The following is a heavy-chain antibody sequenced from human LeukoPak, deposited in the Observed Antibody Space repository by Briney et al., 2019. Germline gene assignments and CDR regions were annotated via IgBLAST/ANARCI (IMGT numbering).Heavy chain of an antibody. D-gene: IGHD1-26*01. CDR3: ARDHPNSGVDY. J-gene: IGHJ4*02. V-gene: IGHV1-2*02. CDR2: INPNSGGT. Sequence: ASVKVSCKASGYTFTGYYMHWVRQAPGQGLEWMGWINPNSGGTNYAQKFQGRVTMTRDTSISTAYMELSSLRSEDMAVYYCARDHPNSGVDYWGQGTLVTVSS. CDR1: GYTFTGYY.